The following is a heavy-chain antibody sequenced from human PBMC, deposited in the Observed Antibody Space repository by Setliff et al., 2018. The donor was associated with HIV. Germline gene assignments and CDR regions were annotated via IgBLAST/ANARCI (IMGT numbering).Heavy chain of an antibody. J-gene: IGHJ5*02. Sequence: SETLSLTCAVYGGSFTAYYWTWIRQPPGKGLEWIGEIQHGGSTNYMPSLKNRVTISVDTSKNQFSLQLSSVTAADTAVYYCARRTYGSGRSDPWGQGNLVTVSS. CDR1: GGSFTAYY. CDR3: ARRTYGSGRSDP. CDR2: IQHGGST. V-gene: IGHV4-34*01. D-gene: IGHD6-19*01.